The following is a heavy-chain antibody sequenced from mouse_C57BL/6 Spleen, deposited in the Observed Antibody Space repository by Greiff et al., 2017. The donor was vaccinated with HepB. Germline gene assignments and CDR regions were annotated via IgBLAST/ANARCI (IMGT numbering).Heavy chain of an antibody. CDR3: ARDGGFTTVVATGYFDY. V-gene: IGHV1-55*01. D-gene: IGHD1-1*01. J-gene: IGHJ2*01. CDR1: GYTFTSYW. CDR2: IYPGSGST. Sequence: VQLQQPGAELVKPGASVKMSCKASGYTFTSYWITWVKQRPGQGLEWIGDIYPGSGSTNYNEKFKSKATLTVDTSSSTAYMQLSSLTSEDSAVDYTARDGGFTTVVATGYFDYWGQGTTLTVSS.